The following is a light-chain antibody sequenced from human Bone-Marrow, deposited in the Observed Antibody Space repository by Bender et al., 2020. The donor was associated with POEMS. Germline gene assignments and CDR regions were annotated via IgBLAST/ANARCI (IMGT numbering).Light chain of an antibody. CDR1: SSDVGGYDY. CDR3: QSFDTSLSGWV. CDR2: EVS. J-gene: IGLJ3*02. V-gene: IGLV2-14*01. Sequence: QSVLTQPPSVSGAPGQRVTISCTGTSSDVGGYDYVSWYQQHPGEAPKVMIYEVSNRPSGVSNRFSGSKSGNTASLAITGLQAEDEADYYCQSFDTSLSGWVFGAGTKLTV.